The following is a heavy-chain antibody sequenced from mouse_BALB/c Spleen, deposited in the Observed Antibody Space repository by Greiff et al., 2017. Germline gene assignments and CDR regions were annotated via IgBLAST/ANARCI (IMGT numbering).Heavy chain of an antibody. CDR3: ARHSLYFDY. D-gene: IGHD6-1*01. V-gene: IGHV1S29*02. CDR1: GYTFTDYN. J-gene: IGHJ2*01. CDR2: IYPYNGGT. Sequence: VQLKESGPELVKPGASVKISCKASGYTFTDYNMHWVKQSHGKSLEWIGYIYPYNGGTGYNQKFKSKATLTVDNSSSTAYMELRSLTSEDSAVYYCARHSLYFDYWGQGTTLTVSS.